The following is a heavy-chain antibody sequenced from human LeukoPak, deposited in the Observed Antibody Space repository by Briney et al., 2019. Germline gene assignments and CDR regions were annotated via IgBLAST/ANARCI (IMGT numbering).Heavy chain of an antibody. CDR2: INSEGKST. J-gene: IGHJ4*02. CDR3: ASTPPERCSGHDCYPYFDY. D-gene: IGHD2-21*01. CDR1: AFTFSSQW. Sequence: GGSLRLSCVSSAFTFSSQWMHWVRQVPGRRPMWVSGINSEGKSTAYADSVKSRFTISRDNARNTMYLQMNSLRAEDTAVYYCASTPPERCSGHDCYPYFDYWGQGTLVTVSS. V-gene: IGHV3-74*03.